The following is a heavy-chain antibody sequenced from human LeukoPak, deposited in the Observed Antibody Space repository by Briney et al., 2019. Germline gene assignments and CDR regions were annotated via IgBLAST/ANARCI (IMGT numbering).Heavy chain of an antibody. Sequence: PGGSLRLSCAASGFTFSSYGMSWVRQAPGKGLEWVSAISGSGGSTYYADSVKGRFTISRDNSKNTLYLQMNSLRAEDTAVYYCAKAMVRGVISCFDYWGQGTLVTVSS. CDR3: AKAMVRGVISCFDY. V-gene: IGHV3-23*01. D-gene: IGHD3-10*01. CDR2: ISGSGGST. J-gene: IGHJ4*02. CDR1: GFTFSSYG.